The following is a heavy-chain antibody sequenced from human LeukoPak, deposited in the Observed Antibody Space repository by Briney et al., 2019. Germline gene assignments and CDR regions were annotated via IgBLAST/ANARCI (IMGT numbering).Heavy chain of an antibody. CDR1: GFTFNNYA. D-gene: IGHD3-10*01. J-gene: IGHJ4*02. CDR3: ARDSGASGNTFWYY. V-gene: IGHV1-2*02. CDR2: INPNSGGT. Sequence: GRSLRLSCAASGFTFNNYAIHWVRQAPGQGLEWVGCINPNSGGTIYAQKFQDRVTMTRDTSISTAYMELNRLRSDDTAVYYCARDSGASGNTFWYYWGQGTLVTVSS.